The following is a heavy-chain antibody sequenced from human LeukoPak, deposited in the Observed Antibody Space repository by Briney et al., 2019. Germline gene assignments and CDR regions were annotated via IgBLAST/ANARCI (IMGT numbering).Heavy chain of an antibody. CDR1: GGSISSYY. CDR3: ARGYSYVYFYY. D-gene: IGHD5-18*01. J-gene: IGHJ4*02. CDR2: ISYSGST. Sequence: SETLSLTCIVSGGSISSYYWNWIRQPPGKGREWIGYISYSGSTNYNPSLKSRVTISVETSKNQFSLKMSSLTAADTAVYYCARGYSYVYFYYWGQGTLVTVSS. V-gene: IGHV4-59*01.